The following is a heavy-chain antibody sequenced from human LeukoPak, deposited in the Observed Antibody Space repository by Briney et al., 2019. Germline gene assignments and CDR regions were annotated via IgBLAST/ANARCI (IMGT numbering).Heavy chain of an antibody. CDR3: ARDRRSYYDFWSGHYYGMDV. D-gene: IGHD3-3*01. Sequence: GASVKVSCKASGYTFTSHGISWVRQAPGQGLEWMGWISAYNGNTNYAQKLQGRVTMTTDTSTSTAYMELRSLRSDDTAVYYCARDRRSYYDFWSGHYYGMDVWGQGTTVTVSS. CDR1: GYTFTSHG. V-gene: IGHV1-18*01. CDR2: ISAYNGNT. J-gene: IGHJ6*02.